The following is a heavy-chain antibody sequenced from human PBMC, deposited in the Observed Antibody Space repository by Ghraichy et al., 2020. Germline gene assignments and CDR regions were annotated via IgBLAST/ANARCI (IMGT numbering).Heavy chain of an antibody. V-gene: IGHV1-2*02. J-gene: IGHJ5*02. Sequence: ASVKVSCKASGYTFTGYYMHWVRQAPGQGLEWMGWINPNSGGTNYAQKFQGRVTMTRDTSISTAYMELSRLRSDDTAVYYCARDRRSRDQWLRLGRNWFDPWGQGTLVTVSS. D-gene: IGHD5-12*01. CDR1: GYTFTGYY. CDR2: INPNSGGT. CDR3: ARDRRSRDQWLRLGRNWFDP.